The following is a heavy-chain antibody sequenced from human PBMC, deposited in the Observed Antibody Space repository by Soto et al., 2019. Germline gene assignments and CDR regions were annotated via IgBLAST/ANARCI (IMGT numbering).Heavy chain of an antibody. V-gene: IGHV1-3*01. D-gene: IGHD5-12*01. J-gene: IGHJ4*02. CDR3: ARAISGYVT. Sequence: QVQLVQSGAEMKKPGASVKLSCKASGITYNTYAIHWVRQAPGQGLEWMGWINAGNGDTRYSQNFQGRVTLTRDTSASTGYMDLDSLKFEDTGVYYCARAISGYVTWGQGTLVPVSS. CDR1: GITYNTYA. CDR2: INAGNGDT.